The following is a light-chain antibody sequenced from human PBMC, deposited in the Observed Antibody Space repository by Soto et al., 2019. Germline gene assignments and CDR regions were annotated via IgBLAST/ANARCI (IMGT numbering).Light chain of an antibody. V-gene: IGKV1-39*01. CDR1: QSISNF. Sequence: DIQMTQSPSSLSASVGDRVTITCRASQSISNFLNWYQQKPGKAPKLLIYGTSSLQSGVPSRFNGGESGTDFTLTISSLQPEDSATYYCQQSYSTPPTFGQGTKVAIK. CDR2: GTS. CDR3: QQSYSTPPT. J-gene: IGKJ1*01.